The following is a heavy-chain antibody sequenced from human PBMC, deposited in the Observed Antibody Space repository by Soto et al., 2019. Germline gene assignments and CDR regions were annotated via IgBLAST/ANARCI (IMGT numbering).Heavy chain of an antibody. CDR1: GGTFSSYA. V-gene: IGHV1-69*01. CDR3: ASPLVVAAATAGVNYYYYGMDV. CDR2: IIPIFGTA. J-gene: IGHJ6*02. D-gene: IGHD2-2*01. Sequence: QVQLVQSGAEVKKPGSSVKVSCKASGGTFSSYAISWVRQAPGQGLEWMGGIIPIFGTANYAQKFQGRVTITADESTSTAYMELSSLRSEDTAVYYCASPLVVAAATAGVNYYYYGMDVWGQGTTVTVSS.